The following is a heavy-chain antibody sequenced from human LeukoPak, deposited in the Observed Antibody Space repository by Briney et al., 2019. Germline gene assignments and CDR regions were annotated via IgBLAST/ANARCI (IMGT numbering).Heavy chain of an antibody. CDR3: AKDYGDYVGAFDI. CDR2: ISWNSGSI. Sequence: PGRSLRLSCAASGFTFDDYAMHWVRQAPGKGLEWVSGISWNSGSIGYADSVKGRFTISRDNAKNSLYLQMNSLRAEDTALYYCAKDYGDYVGAFDIWGQGTMVTVSS. CDR1: GFTFDDYA. D-gene: IGHD4-17*01. J-gene: IGHJ3*02. V-gene: IGHV3-9*01.